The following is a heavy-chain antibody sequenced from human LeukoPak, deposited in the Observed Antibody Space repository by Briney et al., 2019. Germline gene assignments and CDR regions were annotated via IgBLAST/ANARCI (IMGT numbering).Heavy chain of an antibody. Sequence: KPGGSLRLSCAASGFTFSSYGMHWVRQAPGKGLEWVAVISYDGSNKYYADSVKGRFTISRDNSKNTLYLQMNSLRAEDTAVYYCAIGGRGSTVTTPFDYWGQGTLVTVSS. CDR1: GFTFSSYG. CDR3: AIGGRGSTVTTPFDY. J-gene: IGHJ4*02. V-gene: IGHV3-30*03. D-gene: IGHD4-17*01. CDR2: ISYDGSNK.